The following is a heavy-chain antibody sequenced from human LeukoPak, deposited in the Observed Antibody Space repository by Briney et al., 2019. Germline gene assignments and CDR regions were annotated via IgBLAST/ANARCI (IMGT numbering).Heavy chain of an antibody. J-gene: IGHJ6*03. Sequence: GASVKVSCKASGYTFTGYYMHWVRQAPGQGLEWMGWINPNSGGTNYAQKFQGRVTMTRDTSISTAYMELSRLRSDDTAVYYCARGRRITIFGVVMDYYYMDVWGKGTTVTVSS. CDR1: GYTFTGYY. CDR2: INPNSGGT. D-gene: IGHD3-3*01. V-gene: IGHV1-2*02. CDR3: ARGRRITIFGVVMDYYYMDV.